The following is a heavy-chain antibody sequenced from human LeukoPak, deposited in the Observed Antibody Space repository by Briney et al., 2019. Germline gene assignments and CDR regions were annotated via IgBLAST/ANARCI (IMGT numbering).Heavy chain of an antibody. V-gene: IGHV3-48*04. J-gene: IGHJ4*02. D-gene: IGHD1-7*01. CDR3: ARESNWNYGRWSRYQRPDY. Sequence: GGSLRLSCAASGFTFSSYSMNWVRQAPGKGLEWVSYISSSSSTIYYADSVKGRFTISRDNAKNSLYLQMNSLRAEDTAVYYCARESNWNYGRWSRYQRPDYWGQGTLVTVSS. CDR2: ISSSSSTI. CDR1: GFTFSSYS.